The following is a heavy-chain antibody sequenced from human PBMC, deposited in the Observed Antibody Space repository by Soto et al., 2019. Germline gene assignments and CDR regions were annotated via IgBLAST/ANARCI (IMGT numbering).Heavy chain of an antibody. Sequence: EVQLVESGGGLVQPGGSLSLSCAASGFSFSNYAMDWVRQAPGKGLEWVSYISGSSSNIRYADSVKGRFTISRDNAKSSVYLHMNSLRADDTAVYYCARDPSRGSDWARYLDLWGRGTLVPVSS. J-gene: IGHJ2*01. CDR1: GFSFSNYA. CDR2: ISGSSSNI. CDR3: ARDPSRGSDWARYLDL. D-gene: IGHD1-26*01. V-gene: IGHV3-48*01.